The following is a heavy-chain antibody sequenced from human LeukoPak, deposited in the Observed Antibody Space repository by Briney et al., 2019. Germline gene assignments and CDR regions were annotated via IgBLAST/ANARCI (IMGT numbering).Heavy chain of an antibody. CDR2: ISWNSGSI. D-gene: IGHD6-19*01. Sequence: GRSLRLSCAASGSTFDDYAMHWVRQAPGKGLEWVSGISWNSGSIGYADSVKGRFTISRDNAKNSLYLQMNSLRAEDTALYYCAKDIRNGWYDPYFQHWGQGTLVTVSS. CDR3: AKDIRNGWYDPYFQH. CDR1: GSTFDDYA. V-gene: IGHV3-9*01. J-gene: IGHJ1*01.